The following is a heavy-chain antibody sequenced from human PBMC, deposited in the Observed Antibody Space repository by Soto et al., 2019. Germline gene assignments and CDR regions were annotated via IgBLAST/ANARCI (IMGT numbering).Heavy chain of an antibody. CDR1: GYTFTNYA. V-gene: IGHV1-18*01. CDR2: ISAYSGDT. D-gene: IGHD3-3*01. Sequence: VQLLQSGGEVRKPGASVKVSCKTSGYTFTNYAINWVRQAPGQGLQWMGWISAYSGDTKYAQRFKDRLTLTTGASTTTAYMELRHHRSDDTAVDYCARAGRAFSILGETIDARGQGTTITVSS. J-gene: IGHJ6*02. CDR3: ARAGRAFSILGETIDA.